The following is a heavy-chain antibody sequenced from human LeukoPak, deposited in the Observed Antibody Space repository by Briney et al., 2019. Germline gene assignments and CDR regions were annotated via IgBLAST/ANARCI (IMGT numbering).Heavy chain of an antibody. CDR1: GASINSYY. D-gene: IGHD2-2*01. CDR2: ISPSGIT. Sequence: PSETLSLTCIVSGASINSYYWSWLRQPPGKGLEWLGYISPSGITNYYPSLQSRVTISADTSRNQFSLKVRSVTAADTAVYYCARHDDVPVIRHGFDHWGQGTLATVSS. J-gene: IGHJ4*02. V-gene: IGHV4-59*08. CDR3: ARHDDVPVIRHGFDH.